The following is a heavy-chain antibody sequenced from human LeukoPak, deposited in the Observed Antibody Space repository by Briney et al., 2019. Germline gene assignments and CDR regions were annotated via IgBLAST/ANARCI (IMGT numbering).Heavy chain of an antibody. CDR1: GFTFVSYE. CDR2: ISSGGNTI. J-gene: IGHJ4*02. D-gene: IGHD2-21*02. CDR3: AKDGHIVVVTAIPQRLYFDY. V-gene: IGHV3-48*03. Sequence: GGSLRLSCAASGFTFVSYEMNWVRQAPGKGLEWVSYISSGGNTIYYADSVKGRFTISRDNSKSTLYLQMSSLRAEDTAVYYCAKDGHIVVVTAIPQRLYFDYWGQGTLVTVSS.